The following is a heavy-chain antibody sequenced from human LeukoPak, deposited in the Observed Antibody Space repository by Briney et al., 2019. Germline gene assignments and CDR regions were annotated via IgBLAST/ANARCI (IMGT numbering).Heavy chain of an antibody. V-gene: IGHV1-69*01. D-gene: IGHD1-26*01. J-gene: IGHJ4*02. CDR1: GGTFSSYV. Sequence: SVMVSCKASGGTFSSYVFTWVRQAPGQGLEWMGGIIPMFGTPNYAQKFQGRVTITADESTTTAYMELSSLRVDDTAIYYCARDPIVGDTGGGDYWGQGTLVTVSS. CDR2: IIPMFGTP. CDR3: ARDPIVGDTGGGDY.